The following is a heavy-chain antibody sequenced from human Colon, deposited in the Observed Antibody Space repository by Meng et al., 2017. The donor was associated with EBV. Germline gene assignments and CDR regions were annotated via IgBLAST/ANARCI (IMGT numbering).Heavy chain of an antibody. CDR3: ARDRKHYGERGWFDP. J-gene: IGHJ5*02. CDR1: GGSISSGDYY. CDR2: IYYSGST. D-gene: IGHD4-17*01. Sequence: QVQLQESGPGPVQPSQALSLTCTVSGGSISSGDYYWSWIRQPPGKGLEWIGYIYYSGSTYSNAPLKSRVTISIDRSKNQFSLKLSSVTAADTAVYYCARDRKHYGERGWFDPWGQGTLVTVSS. V-gene: IGHV4-30-4*01.